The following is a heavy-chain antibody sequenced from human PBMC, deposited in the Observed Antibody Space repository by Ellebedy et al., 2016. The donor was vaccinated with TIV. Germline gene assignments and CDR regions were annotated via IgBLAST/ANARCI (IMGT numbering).Heavy chain of an antibody. CDR2: INHSGST. CDR1: GGSFSAYY. V-gene: IGHV4-34*01. D-gene: IGHD2-2*01. CDR3: ARGRPLGYCSSTSCVASWFDP. Sequence: SETLSLXXAVYGGSFSAYYWSWIRQPPGEGLEWIGEINHSGSTNYNSSLKSRVTISVDTSKNQFSLKLSSVTAADTAVYYCARGRPLGYCSSTSCVASWFDPWGQGTLVTVSS. J-gene: IGHJ5*02.